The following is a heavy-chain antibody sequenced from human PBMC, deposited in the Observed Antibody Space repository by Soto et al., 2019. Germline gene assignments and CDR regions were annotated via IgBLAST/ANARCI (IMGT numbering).Heavy chain of an antibody. Sequence: QVTLKESGPALVKPTQTLTLTCTFSGFSLNTDKVGVGWVRQPPGKALEWLALIYWDDDKRYSPYLKSRLTISKDTSKTEVVLTMTNMDPVDTATYFCGHRLYTSGWWFDPWGPGTLVTVS. D-gene: IGHD6-19*01. CDR1: GFSLNTDKVG. J-gene: IGHJ5*02. CDR3: GHRLYTSGWWFDP. V-gene: IGHV2-5*02. CDR2: IYWDDDK.